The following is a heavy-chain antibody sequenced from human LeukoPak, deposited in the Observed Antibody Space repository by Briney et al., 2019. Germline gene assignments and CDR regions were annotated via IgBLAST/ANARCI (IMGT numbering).Heavy chain of an antibody. Sequence: SETLSLTCAVYGGSFSGYYWSWIRQPPGKGLEWIGEINHSGSTNYNPSLKSRVTISVDTSKNQFSLKLSSVTAADTAVYYCARGPRGYCSSTSYYYGMDVWGKGTTVTVSS. CDR3: ARGPRGYCSSTSYYYGMDV. CDR2: INHSGST. J-gene: IGHJ6*04. V-gene: IGHV4-34*01. D-gene: IGHD2-2*01. CDR1: GGSFSGYY.